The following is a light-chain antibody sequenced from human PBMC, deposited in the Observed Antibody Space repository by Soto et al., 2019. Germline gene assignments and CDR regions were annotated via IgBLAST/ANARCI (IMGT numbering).Light chain of an antibody. V-gene: IGKV3-11*01. J-gene: IGKJ3*01. CDR3: QQRSNRPT. CDR2: DAS. Sequence: EIVLTQSPGTLSLSPGERATLSCRASQSVSSYLAWYQQKPGQAPRLLIYDASNRATGIPARFSGSGSGTDFTLTISSLEPEDFAVYYCQQRSNRPTFGPGTKVDIK. CDR1: QSVSSY.